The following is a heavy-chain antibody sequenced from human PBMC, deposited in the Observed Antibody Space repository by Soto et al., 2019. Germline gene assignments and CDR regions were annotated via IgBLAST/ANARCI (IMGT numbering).Heavy chain of an antibody. Sequence: QVQLMQSGAEVKKPGASVKVSCKASGYTFTRSGITWVRQAPGQGLEWMRWISTYNGDTNYAQTFQGRVTMTTDTSTSTVHMEVRSLRSADTAVYYCAREGVAPYYYYGMNVWGQGTPVTVSS. J-gene: IGHJ6*02. D-gene: IGHD5-12*01. CDR2: ISTYNGDT. V-gene: IGHV1-18*01. CDR1: GYTFTRSG. CDR3: AREGVAPYYYYGMNV.